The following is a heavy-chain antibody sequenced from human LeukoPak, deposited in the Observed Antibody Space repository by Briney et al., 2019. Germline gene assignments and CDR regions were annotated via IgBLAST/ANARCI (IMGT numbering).Heavy chain of an antibody. Sequence: PSGTLSLTCTVSGGSISSSSYYWGWIRQPPGKGLEWIGSIYYSGNTYYKPSLKSRVTISVDTSKNQFSLKLSSVTAADTAVYYCARSVTTATFDIWGQGTMVTVSS. J-gene: IGHJ3*02. D-gene: IGHD4-17*01. CDR1: GGSISSSSYY. CDR3: ARSVTTATFDI. V-gene: IGHV4-39*01. CDR2: IYYSGNT.